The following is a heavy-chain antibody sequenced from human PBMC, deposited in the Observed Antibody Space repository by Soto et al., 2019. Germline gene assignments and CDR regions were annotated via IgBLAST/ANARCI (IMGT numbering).Heavy chain of an antibody. D-gene: IGHD3-10*01. CDR1: GGTFSSYT. V-gene: IGHV1-69*02. CDR3: AGGDYYGSNGWFDP. Sequence: QVQLVQSGAEVKKPGSSVKVSCKASGGTFSSYTISWVRQAPGQGLEWMGRIIPILGIANYAQKFQGRVTITADKSTSTAYMELSSLRSEDTAVYYCAGGDYYGSNGWFDPGAREPWSPSPQ. CDR2: IIPILGIA. J-gene: IGHJ5*02.